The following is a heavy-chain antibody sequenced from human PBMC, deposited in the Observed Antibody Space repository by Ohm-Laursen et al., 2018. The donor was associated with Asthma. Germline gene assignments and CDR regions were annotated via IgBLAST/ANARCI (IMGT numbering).Heavy chain of an antibody. CDR3: ARIGPEWGLPGREYSLHH. Sequence: SLRLSCTPSGYTFSRYSIHWVRQIPGKGLEWVASISTASSFIYYADSVRGRFTTSRDNARNSVYLQMNSLRAEDTALYYCARIGPEWGLPGREYSLHHWGEGTLVTVSS. D-gene: IGHD1-26*01. J-gene: IGHJ1*01. CDR1: GYTFSRYS. V-gene: IGHV3-21*01. CDR2: ISTASSFI.